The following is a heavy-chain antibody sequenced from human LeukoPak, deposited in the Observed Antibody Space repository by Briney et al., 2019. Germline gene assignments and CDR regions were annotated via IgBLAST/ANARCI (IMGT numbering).Heavy chain of an antibody. J-gene: IGHJ4*02. D-gene: IGHD2-15*01. Sequence: PSQTLSLTCTVSGDSISNGGYYWSWIRQHPGKGLEWIGYIYYSGTTYYNPSLKSRLTLSIDISKNQFSLNLTSVTAADTAVYYCARERGFVLPDYWGQGTLVTVSS. CDR3: ARERGFVLPDY. CDR2: IYYSGTT. V-gene: IGHV4-31*03. CDR1: GDSISNGGYY.